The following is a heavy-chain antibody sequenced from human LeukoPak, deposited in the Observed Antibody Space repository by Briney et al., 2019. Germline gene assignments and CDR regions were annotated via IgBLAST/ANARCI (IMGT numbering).Heavy chain of an antibody. Sequence: GGSLRLSCEASGFTFSKVWMSWVRQAPGKGLEWVGRIKSKSDDGTGDYAPPVRGRFTISRDDSKSTVYLQMESLRSEDTGVYYCCGTRGDLWGQGTLVTVSS. CDR2: IKSKSDDGTG. CDR1: GFTFSKVW. D-gene: IGHD1-14*01. J-gene: IGHJ5*02. V-gene: IGHV3-15*01. CDR3: CGTRGDL.